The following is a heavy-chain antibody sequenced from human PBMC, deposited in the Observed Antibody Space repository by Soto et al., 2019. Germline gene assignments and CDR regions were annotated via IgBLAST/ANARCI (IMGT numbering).Heavy chain of an antibody. J-gene: IGHJ4*02. CDR2: ISWNSGSI. CDR3: AKDMVGSSSWGGYFDY. CDR1: GFTFDDYA. D-gene: IGHD6-13*01. V-gene: IGHV3-9*01. Sequence: EVQLVESGGGLVQPGRSLRLSCAASGFTFDDYAMHWVRQAPGKGLEWVSGISWNSGSIGYADSVKGRFTISRDNAKNSLYLQMNSLRAEDTALYYGAKDMVGSSSWGGYFDYWGQGTLVTVSS.